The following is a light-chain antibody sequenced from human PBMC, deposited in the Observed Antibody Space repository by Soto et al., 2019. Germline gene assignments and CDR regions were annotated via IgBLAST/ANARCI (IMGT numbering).Light chain of an antibody. CDR2: GSS. Sequence: DLQMTQSPSSVSVSVGDTVTITCRANQDIDSWLAWYQQKPGKAPKLLMYGSSTLQSGVPSRFSGSRSGTDFILTISSLQPEDFATYYCQQAKDFPLTFGGGTKVEIK. J-gene: IGKJ4*01. CDR1: QDIDSW. V-gene: IGKV1-12*01. CDR3: QQAKDFPLT.